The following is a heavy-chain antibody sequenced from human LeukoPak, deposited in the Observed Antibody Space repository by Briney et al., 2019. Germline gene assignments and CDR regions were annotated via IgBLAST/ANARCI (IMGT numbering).Heavy chain of an antibody. D-gene: IGHD2-8*01. CDR2: ISGNGGST. Sequence: GGSLRLSCAASGFTFSNYGMSWVRQVPGKGLEWVSAISGNGGSTYYADSVKGRFPISRDNSENTLHLQMNSLRAEDTAVYYCVKDCTNGVCYAFDIWGQGTMVSVSS. CDR1: GFTFSNYG. J-gene: IGHJ3*02. V-gene: IGHV3-23*01. CDR3: VKDCTNGVCYAFDI.